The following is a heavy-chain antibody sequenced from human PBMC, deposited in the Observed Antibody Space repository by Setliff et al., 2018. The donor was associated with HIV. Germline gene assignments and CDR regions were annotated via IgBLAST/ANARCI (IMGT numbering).Heavy chain of an antibody. CDR2: ISSSSSYI. CDR3: AAVPWGHSSLIIDH. D-gene: IGHD3-16*01. V-gene: IGHV3-21*01. J-gene: IGHJ4*02. CDR1: GFTFSSYS. Sequence: PGGSLRLSCAASGFTFSSYSMNWVRQAPGKGLEWVSPISSSSSYIYYADSVKGRFTISRDNAKNSLYLQMNSLRAEDTAVYYCAAVPWGHSSLIIDHWGQGTPVTVSS.